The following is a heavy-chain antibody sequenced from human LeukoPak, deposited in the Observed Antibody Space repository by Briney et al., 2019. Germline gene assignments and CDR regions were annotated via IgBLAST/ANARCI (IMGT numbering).Heavy chain of an antibody. D-gene: IGHD3-22*01. J-gene: IGHJ6*03. CDR2: IWYDGSNK. CDR3: ARAPTYYYDSSGDYYYYYYMDV. V-gene: IGHV3-33*01. CDR1: GFTFSSYG. Sequence: GRSLRLSCAASGFTFSSYGMHWVRQAPGKGLEWVAVIWYDGSNKYYADSVKGRFTISRDNSKNTLYLQMNSLRAEDTAVYYCARAPTYYYDSSGDYYYYYYMDVWGKGTTVTVSS.